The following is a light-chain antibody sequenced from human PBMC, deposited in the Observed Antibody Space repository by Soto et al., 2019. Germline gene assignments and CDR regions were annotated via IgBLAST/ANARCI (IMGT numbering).Light chain of an antibody. CDR1: SSDVGGYNY. J-gene: IGLJ2*01. V-gene: IGLV2-14*01. CDR3: SSYTSSSTQGV. Sequence: QSALTQPASVSGSPGQSITISCTGTSSDVGGYNYVSWYQQHPGKAPKLMIYDVSNRPSGVSNRFSGSKSGNTASLTISGLQAEDEADYYCSSYTSSSTQGVFGGGTQLTVL. CDR2: DVS.